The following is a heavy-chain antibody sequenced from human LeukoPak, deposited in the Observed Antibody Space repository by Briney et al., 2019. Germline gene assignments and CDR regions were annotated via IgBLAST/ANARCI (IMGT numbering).Heavy chain of an antibody. V-gene: IGHV3-30*18. J-gene: IGHJ4*02. D-gene: IGHD2-2*01. CDR1: GFTFSSYG. CDR2: ISYDGSNK. Sequence: GGSLRLSCVASGFTFSSYGMHWVRQAPGKGLEWVAVISYDGSNKYYADPVKGRFTISRDNSKTTLYLQMNSLRAEDTAVYYCAKGPGAMDYWGQGTLVTASS. CDR3: AKGPGAMDY.